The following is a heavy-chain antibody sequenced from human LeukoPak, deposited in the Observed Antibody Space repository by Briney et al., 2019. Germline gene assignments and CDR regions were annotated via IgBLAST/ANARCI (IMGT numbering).Heavy chain of an antibody. J-gene: IGHJ3*02. CDR1: GFTFSSYG. D-gene: IGHD5-18*01. CDR2: ISGSGGTT. CDR3: AKDPPTVMANAFHI. V-gene: IGHV3-23*01. Sequence: GGSRRLSCAASGFTFSSYGMSWVRQAPGKGLEWVSSISGSGGTTYYADSVKGRFTISRDNSKNTLYLQMNSLRADDTAVYSCAKDPPTVMANAFHIWGQGTMVTVS.